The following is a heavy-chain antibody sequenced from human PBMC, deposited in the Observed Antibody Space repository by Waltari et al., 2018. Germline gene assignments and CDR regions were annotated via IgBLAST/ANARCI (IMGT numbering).Heavy chain of an antibody. CDR2: ISYDGSNK. Sequence: QVQLVESGGGVVQPGRSLRLSCAASGFTFSSYAMHWVRQAPGKGLEWVAVISYDGSNKYYADSVKGRFTISRDNSKNTLYLQMNSLRAEDTAVYYCAKGSTVTTVYYYYGMDVWGQGTTVTVSS. CDR3: AKGSTVTTVYYYYGMDV. J-gene: IGHJ6*02. CDR1: GFTFSSYA. D-gene: IGHD4-17*01. V-gene: IGHV3-30-3*01.